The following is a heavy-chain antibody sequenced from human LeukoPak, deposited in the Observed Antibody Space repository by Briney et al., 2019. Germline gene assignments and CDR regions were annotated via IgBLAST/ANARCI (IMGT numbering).Heavy chain of an antibody. CDR1: GYTFTNYD. D-gene: IGHD3-22*01. V-gene: IGHV1-8*03. Sequence: GASVNLSFKSSGYTFTNYDINWVRQATGQGLELMGWMNPNSGDTRYAHKFHGRGTITRNTSITTAYMELSRVRCEETAVYYCARGLESYDSSTYPVLSRWGQGTVVSVFS. CDR3: ARGLESYDSSTYPVLSR. CDR2: MNPNSGDT. J-gene: IGHJ4*02.